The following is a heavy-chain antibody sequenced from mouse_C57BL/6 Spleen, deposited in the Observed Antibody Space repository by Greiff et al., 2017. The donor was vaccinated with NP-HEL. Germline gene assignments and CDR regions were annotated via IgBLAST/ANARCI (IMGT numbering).Heavy chain of an antibody. V-gene: IGHV5-4*01. CDR1: GFTFSSYA. CDR3: ARGGLLSWFAY. CDR2: ISDGGSYT. Sequence: VQLKESGGGLVKPGGSLKLSCAASGFTFSSYAMSWVRQTPEKRLEWVATISDGGSYTYYPDNVKGRFTISRDNAKNNLYLQMSHLKSEDTAMYYCARGGLLSWFAYWGQGTLVTVSA. J-gene: IGHJ3*01. D-gene: IGHD2-12*01.